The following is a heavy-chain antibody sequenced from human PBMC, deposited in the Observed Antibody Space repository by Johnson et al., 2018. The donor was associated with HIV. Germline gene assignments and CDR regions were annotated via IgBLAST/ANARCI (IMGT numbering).Heavy chain of an antibody. Sequence: VQLVESGGGVVQPGRSLRLSCAASGFTFSSYGMHWVRQAPGKGLEWVSAISGSGGSTCYADSVKGRFTISRDSSKNTLYLQMNSLRAEDTDVYYCAKDESDAFEIWGQGTMVTVSS. CDR2: ISGSGGST. CDR1: GFTFSSYG. V-gene: IGHV3-23*04. J-gene: IGHJ3*02. CDR3: AKDESDAFEI.